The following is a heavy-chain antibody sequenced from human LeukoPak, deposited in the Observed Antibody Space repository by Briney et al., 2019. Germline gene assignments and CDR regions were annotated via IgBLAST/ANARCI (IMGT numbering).Heavy chain of an antibody. Sequence: GGSLRLSCAASGFTFSSYAMSWVRQAPGKGLEWVSAISGSGGSTYYADSVKGRFTISRDNSKNMLYLQMNSLRAEDTAVYYCAKESNVDTAMVVELDYWGQGTLVTVSS. V-gene: IGHV3-23*01. J-gene: IGHJ4*02. CDR1: GFTFSSYA. CDR3: AKESNVDTAMVVELDY. D-gene: IGHD5-18*01. CDR2: ISGSGGST.